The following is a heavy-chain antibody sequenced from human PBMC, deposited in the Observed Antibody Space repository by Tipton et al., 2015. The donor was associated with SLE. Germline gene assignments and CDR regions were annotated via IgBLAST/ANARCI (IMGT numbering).Heavy chain of an antibody. Sequence: TLSLTCTVSGGSISSHYWSWNRQPPGKGLEWIGYIYYSGSTNYNPSLKSRVTISVDTSKNKFSLKLSSVTAADTAVYYCARDSNCFDPWGQGTLVTVSS. CDR2: IYYSGST. CDR3: ARDSNCFDP. J-gene: IGHJ5*02. CDR1: GGSISSHY. V-gene: IGHV4-59*11.